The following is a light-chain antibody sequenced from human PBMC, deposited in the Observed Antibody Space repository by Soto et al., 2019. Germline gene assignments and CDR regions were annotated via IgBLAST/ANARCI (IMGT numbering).Light chain of an antibody. CDR2: EVT. J-gene: IGLJ2*01. Sequence: QSALTQPASVSGSPGQSITISCTGTNSDVGRYNLVSWYQQRPGQAPQVLIYEVTKRPSGVSDRFSGSKSGNTASLTISGLQAEDEDEYFCCSYASSTTYVIFGGGTKVTVL. CDR3: CSYASSTTYVI. CDR1: NSDVGRYNL. V-gene: IGLV2-23*02.